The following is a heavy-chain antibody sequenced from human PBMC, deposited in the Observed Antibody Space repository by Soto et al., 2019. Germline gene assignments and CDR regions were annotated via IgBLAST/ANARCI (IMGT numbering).Heavy chain of an antibody. V-gene: IGHV3-33*01. J-gene: IGHJ6*04. CDR1: GFTFSSYG. D-gene: IGHD4-17*01. CDR3: ARVGGGRDYGDYSFRYGMDV. Sequence: GGSLRLSCAASGFTFSSYGMHWVRQAPGKGLEWVAVIWYDGSNKYYADSVKGRFTISRDNSKNTLYLQWSSLKASDTAMYYCARVGGGRDYGDYSFRYGMDVWGKGTTVTVSS. CDR2: IWYDGSNK.